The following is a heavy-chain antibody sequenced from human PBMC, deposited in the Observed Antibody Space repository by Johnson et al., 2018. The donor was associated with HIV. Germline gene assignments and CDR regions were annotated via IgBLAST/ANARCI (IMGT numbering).Heavy chain of an antibody. CDR3: ARDFSVRAFDI. Sequence: QMQLVESGGGVVQPGRSLRLSCAASGFTFSSYGMHWVRQAPGKGLEWVTLISYHGSDTYYADTVQGRLPIARDNPKNSLYLQMNSLRAEDTAVYYCARDFSVRAFDIWGQGTMVTVSS. J-gene: IGHJ3*02. CDR1: GFTFSSYG. D-gene: IGHD3-10*01. V-gene: IGHV3-30*03. CDR2: ISYHGSDT.